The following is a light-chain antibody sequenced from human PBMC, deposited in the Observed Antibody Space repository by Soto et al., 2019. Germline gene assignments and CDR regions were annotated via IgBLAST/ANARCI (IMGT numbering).Light chain of an antibody. Sequence: EIVLTQSPATLSLSPGERATLSCRASQSVSSYLAWYQQKPGQAPRLLIYDASNRATGIPARFSGSGSGTDFTLTISSLEPEEFAVYYRQQRINWPIPFGQGTRLELK. V-gene: IGKV3-11*01. J-gene: IGKJ5*01. CDR1: QSVSSY. CDR2: DAS. CDR3: QQRINWPIP.